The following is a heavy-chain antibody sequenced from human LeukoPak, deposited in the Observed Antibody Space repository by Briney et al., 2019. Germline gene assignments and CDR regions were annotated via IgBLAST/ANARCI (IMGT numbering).Heavy chain of an antibody. J-gene: IGHJ6*02. V-gene: IGHV3-23*01. CDR3: AKGYAELLWFGELLSSRGYYYGMDV. CDR1: GFTFSSYA. CDR2: ISGSGGST. D-gene: IGHD3-10*01. Sequence: GGSLRLSCAASGFTFSSYAMSWVRQAPGKGLEWVSAISGSGGSTYYADSVKGRFTISRDNSKNTLYLQMNSLRAEDTAVYYCAKGYAELLWFGELLSSRGYYYGMDVWGQGTTVTVSS.